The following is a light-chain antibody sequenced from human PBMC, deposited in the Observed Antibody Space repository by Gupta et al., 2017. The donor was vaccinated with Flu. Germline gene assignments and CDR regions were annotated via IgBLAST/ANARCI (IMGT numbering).Light chain of an antibody. CDR3: GTWDSRLSAAV. CDR2: DNN. V-gene: IGLV1-51*01. Sequence: QSVLTQPPSVSAAPGQKVTISCSGSSSNIGHNYVSWYQQLPGTTPKLLIYDNNKRPSGIPDRFSGSKSGTSDTLGNTVLQTGDEADYYCGTWDSRLSAAVFGGGTQLTVL. J-gene: IGLJ7*01. CDR1: SSNIGHNY.